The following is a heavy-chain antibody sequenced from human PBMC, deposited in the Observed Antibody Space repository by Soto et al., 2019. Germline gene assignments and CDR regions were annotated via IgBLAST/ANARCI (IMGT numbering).Heavy chain of an antibody. D-gene: IGHD3-3*01. J-gene: IGHJ3*02. V-gene: IGHV3-7*03. CDR3: AREYYDFWSGLTDAFDI. CDR2: IKQDGSEK. Sequence: GSLRLSCAASGFTFSSYWMSWVRQAPGKGLEWVANIKQDGSEKYYVDSVKGRFTISRDNAKNSLYLQMNSLRAEDTAVYYCAREYYDFWSGLTDAFDIWGQGTMVTVSS. CDR1: GFTFSSYW.